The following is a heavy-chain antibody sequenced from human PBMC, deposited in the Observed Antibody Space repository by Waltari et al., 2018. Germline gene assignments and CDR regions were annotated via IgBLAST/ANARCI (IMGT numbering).Heavy chain of an antibody. Sequence: EVQLVESGGGLVQPGGSLRLSCAASGFTFNSYWMTWVRQPPGKGLECVANIKQDGSEKFYVASAKGRFTISRYNAKDSLHLQMNTLTAEDTAVYYCARGVDDDSGYSPCDYWGQGTLVSVSS. J-gene: IGHJ4*02. V-gene: IGHV3-7*01. CDR2: IKQDGSEK. D-gene: IGHD5-12*01. CDR1: GFTFNSYW. CDR3: ARGVDDDSGYSPCDY.